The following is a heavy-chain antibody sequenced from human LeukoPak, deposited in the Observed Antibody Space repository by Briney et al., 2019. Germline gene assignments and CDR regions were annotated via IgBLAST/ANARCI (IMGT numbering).Heavy chain of an antibody. D-gene: IGHD2-2*01. CDR1: GSSISSYY. V-gene: IGHV4-59*01. CDR3: ARVQGSTRINYYYMDV. CDR2: IYYSGST. Sequence: SETLSLTCTVSGSSISSYYWSWIRQPPGKGLGWIGNIYYSGSTNYNPTLKSRVTISVDTSKNQFSLKLSSVTAAATAVYYCARVQGSTRINYYYMDVWGKGTTVTVSS. J-gene: IGHJ6*03.